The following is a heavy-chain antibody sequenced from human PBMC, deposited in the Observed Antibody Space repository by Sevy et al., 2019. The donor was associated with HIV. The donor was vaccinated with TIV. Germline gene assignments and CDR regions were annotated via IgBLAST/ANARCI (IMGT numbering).Heavy chain of an antibody. CDR1: GFTFSSYG. D-gene: IGHD6-6*01. CDR3: ANGCEGAARFCAYYYYYGMDV. J-gene: IGHJ6*02. Sequence: GSLRLSCAASGFTFSSYGMHWVRQAPGKGLEWVAVISYDGSNKYYADSVKGRFTISRDNSKNTLYLQMNSLRAEDTAVYYCANGCEGAARFCAYYYYYGMDVWGQGTTVTVSS. CDR2: ISYDGSNK. V-gene: IGHV3-30*18.